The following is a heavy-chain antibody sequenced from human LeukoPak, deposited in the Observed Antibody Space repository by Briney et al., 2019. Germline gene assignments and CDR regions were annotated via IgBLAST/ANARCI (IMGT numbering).Heavy chain of an antibody. CDR2: IYTSGST. CDR1: GGSISSGSYY. V-gene: IGHV4-61*02. J-gene: IGHJ4*02. D-gene: IGHD3-3*01. CDR3: ARGDWSGYPFDY. Sequence: SETLSLTCTVSGGSISSGSYYWSWIRQPAGKGLEWIGRIYTSGSTNYNPSLKSRVTISVDTSKNQFSLKLSSVTAADTAVYYCARGDWSGYPFDYWGQGTLVTVSS.